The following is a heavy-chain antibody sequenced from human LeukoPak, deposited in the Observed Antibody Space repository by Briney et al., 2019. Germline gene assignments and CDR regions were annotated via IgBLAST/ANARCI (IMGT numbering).Heavy chain of an antibody. Sequence: LTGGSLRLSCAASGFTFSSYAMSWVRQAPGKGLEWVSTISGGGGTTYYPDSVKGRFTIFRDNSKNTLYLQMNSLRAEDTAVYYCAKARGLGIVGAHFDYWGQGTLVTVSS. CDR3: AKARGLGIVGAHFDY. CDR2: ISGGGGTT. J-gene: IGHJ4*02. D-gene: IGHD1-26*01. CDR1: GFTFSSYA. V-gene: IGHV3-23*01.